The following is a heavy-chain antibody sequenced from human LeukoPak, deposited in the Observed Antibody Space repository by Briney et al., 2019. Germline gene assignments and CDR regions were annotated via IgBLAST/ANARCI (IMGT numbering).Heavy chain of an antibody. D-gene: IGHD4-11*01. V-gene: IGHV4-31*03. J-gene: IGHJ4*02. CDR1: SGSISSGSYY. Sequence: SETLSLTCTVSSGSISSGSYYWSWIRQHPGKGLEWIGYIYYSGSTYYNPSLKSRLTISLDTSKNQFSLKLSSVTAADTAVYYCARGPVRDYSNYWGQGTLVTVSS. CDR3: ARGPVRDYSNY. CDR2: IYYSGST.